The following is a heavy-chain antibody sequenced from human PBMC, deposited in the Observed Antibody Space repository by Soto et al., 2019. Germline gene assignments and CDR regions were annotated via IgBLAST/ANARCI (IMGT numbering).Heavy chain of an antibody. J-gene: IGHJ5*02. CDR2: IYPGDSDT. V-gene: IGHV5-51*01. CDR1: GYSFTSYW. Sequence: GESLKISCTGVGYSFTSYWIGRVRQMPGKGLEWVGIIYPGDSDTRYSPSFQGQVTISADKSITTAYLQWSSLKASDTAMYYCARGYCTTTICDPWFDPWGQGTLVTVSS. CDR3: ARGYCTTTICDPWFDP. D-gene: IGHD2-2*01.